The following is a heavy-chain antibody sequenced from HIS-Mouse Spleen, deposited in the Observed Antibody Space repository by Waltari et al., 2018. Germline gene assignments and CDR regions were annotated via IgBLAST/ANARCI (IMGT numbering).Heavy chain of an antibody. D-gene: IGHD2-15*01. CDR1: GFTVSSNY. V-gene: IGHV3-53*01. CDR3: ARGGLVAATLDAFDI. Sequence: EVQLVESGGGLIQPGGSLRLSCAASGFTVSSNYMSWVRQAPGKGLGWVSVIYSGGSTYYADSVKGRFTISRDNSKNTLYLQMNSLRAEDTAVYYCARGGLVAATLDAFDIWGQGTMVTVSS. J-gene: IGHJ3*02. CDR2: IYSGGST.